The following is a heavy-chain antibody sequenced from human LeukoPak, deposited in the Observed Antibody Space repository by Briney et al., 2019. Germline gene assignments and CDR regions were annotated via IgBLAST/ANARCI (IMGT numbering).Heavy chain of an antibody. J-gene: IGHJ6*02. CDR1: GFTVSSNY. CDR3: ARDLSSSPYYYGMDV. CDR2: IYSGGST. D-gene: IGHD2/OR15-2a*01. V-gene: IGHV3-66*01. Sequence: PGGSLRLSCAASGFTVSSNYMSWVRQAPGKGLEWVSVIYSGGSTYYADSVKGRFTTSRDNSKNTLYLQMNSLRAEDTAVYYCARDLSSSPYYYGMDVWGQGTTVTVSS.